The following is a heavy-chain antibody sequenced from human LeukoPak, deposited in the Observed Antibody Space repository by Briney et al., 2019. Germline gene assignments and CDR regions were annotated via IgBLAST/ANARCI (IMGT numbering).Heavy chain of an antibody. CDR3: AREGVATIGPRYYYYGMDV. CDR2: ITASSGTT. D-gene: IGHD5-12*01. Sequence: GGSLRLSCAASGFTFRSFGMTWVRQAPGKGLEWVSGITASSGTTYYADSVKGRFTISRDNSKNTLYLQMNSLRAEDTAVYYCAREGVATIGPRYYYYGMDVWGQGTTVTVSS. J-gene: IGHJ6*02. CDR1: GFTFRSFG. V-gene: IGHV3-23*01.